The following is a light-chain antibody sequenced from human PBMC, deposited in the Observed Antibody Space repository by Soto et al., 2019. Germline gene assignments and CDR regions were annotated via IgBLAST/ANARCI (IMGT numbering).Light chain of an antibody. V-gene: IGKV3-15*01. Sequence: EIVMTQSPATLSVSPGERATLSCRASQSVRSNLAWYQQKPGQAPRLLIYGASTRATGIPARFSGSGSGTEFTFPISSLQSEDFAVYSCLQYNNWVPTFGQGTKVEIK. CDR1: QSVRSN. CDR3: LQYNNWVPT. J-gene: IGKJ1*01. CDR2: GAS.